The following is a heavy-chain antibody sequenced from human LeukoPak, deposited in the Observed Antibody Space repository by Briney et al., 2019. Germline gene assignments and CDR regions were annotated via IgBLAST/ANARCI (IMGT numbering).Heavy chain of an antibody. CDR1: GFTVSSNY. D-gene: IGHD6-13*01. J-gene: IGHJ5*02. V-gene: IGHV3-53*01. CDR3: ATLYSSSWGRFDP. CDR2: IYSGGST. Sequence: GGSLRLSCAASGFTVSSNYMSWVRQAPGKGLEWVSVIYSGGSTYYADSVKGRFTISRDNSKNTLYLQMNSLRAEDTAVYYCATLYSSSWGRFDPWGQGTLVTVSS.